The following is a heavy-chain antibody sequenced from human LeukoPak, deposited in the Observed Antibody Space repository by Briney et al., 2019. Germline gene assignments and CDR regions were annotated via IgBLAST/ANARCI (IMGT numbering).Heavy chain of an antibody. V-gene: IGHV3-7*03. CDR2: IKQDGSEK. J-gene: IGHJ3*02. Sequence: PGGSLRLSCAASGFAFSSYGMHWVRQAPGKGLEWVANIKQDGSEKYYLDSVRGRFTISRDNAKNSLYLQMNSLRAEDTALYYCARWGTYSSSWLGAFDMWGQGTMVTVSS. D-gene: IGHD6-13*01. CDR3: ARWGTYSSSWLGAFDM. CDR1: GFAFSSYG.